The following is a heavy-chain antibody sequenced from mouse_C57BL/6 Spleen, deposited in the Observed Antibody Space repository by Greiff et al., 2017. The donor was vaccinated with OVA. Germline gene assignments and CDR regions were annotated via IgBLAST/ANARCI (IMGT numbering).Heavy chain of an antibody. V-gene: IGHV1-64*01. CDR3: ARNRVEYFDY. D-gene: IGHD1-1*01. CDR2: IHPTSGST. CDR1: GYTFTSYW. J-gene: IGHJ2*01. Sequence: QVQLQQPGAELVKPGASVKLSCKASGYTFTSYWMHWVKQRPGQGLEWIGMIHPTSGSTNYNEKFKSKATLTVDKSSSTAYMQLSSLTSEDSAVYYCARNRVEYFDYWGQGTTLTVSS.